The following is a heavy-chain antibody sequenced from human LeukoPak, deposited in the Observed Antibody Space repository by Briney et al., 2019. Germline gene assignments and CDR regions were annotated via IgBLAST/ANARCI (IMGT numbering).Heavy chain of an antibody. CDR3: ASSPPYCSSTNCYANY. CDR1: GFIFSTSS. J-gene: IGHJ4*02. D-gene: IGHD2-2*01. V-gene: IGHV3-21*01. CDR2: ISSISSHI. Sequence: GGSLRLSCSASGFIFSTSSMKWFRQAPGQGLEWVSSISSISSHIFYADSVKGRFTISRDNAKNSLYLQMSSLRAEDTAVYYCASSPPYCSSTNCYANYWGQGTLVTVSS.